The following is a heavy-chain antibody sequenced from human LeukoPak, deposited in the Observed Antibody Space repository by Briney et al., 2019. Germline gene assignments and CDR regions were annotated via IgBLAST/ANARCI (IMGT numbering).Heavy chain of an antibody. J-gene: IGHJ5*02. D-gene: IGHD3-22*01. CDR3: ARVGSYDSSGYQYNWFDP. CDR2: IYTSGST. V-gene: IGHV4-59*10. CDR1: GGSFSGYY. Sequence: SETLSLTCAVYGGSFSGYYWSWIRQPAGKGLEWIGRIYTSGSTNYNPSLKSRVTMSVDTSKNQFSLKLSSVTAADTAVYYCARVGSYDSSGYQYNWFDPWGQGTLVTVSS.